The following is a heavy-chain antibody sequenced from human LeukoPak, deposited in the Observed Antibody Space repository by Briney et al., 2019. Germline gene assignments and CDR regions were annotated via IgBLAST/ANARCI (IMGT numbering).Heavy chain of an antibody. CDR1: GGTFSSYA. J-gene: IGHJ4*02. Sequence: ASVKVSCKASGGTFSSYAISWVRRAPGQGLEWMGGIIPSFGTANYAQKFQGRVTITANESTSTAYMELSSLRSEDTAVHYCARGTIFGWGYFDYWGQGTLVTVSS. CDR3: ARGTIFGWGYFDY. D-gene: IGHD3-3*01. CDR2: IIPSFGTA. V-gene: IGHV1-69*13.